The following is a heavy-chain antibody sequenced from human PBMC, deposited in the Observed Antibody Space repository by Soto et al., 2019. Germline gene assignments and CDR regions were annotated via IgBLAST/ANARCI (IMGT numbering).Heavy chain of an antibody. Sequence: ASVKVSCKASGYTFTSYYMHWVRQAPGQGLEWMGIINPSGGSTSYAQKFQGRVTMTRDTSTSTVYMELSSLRSEDTAVYYCARDANYYDSSGYDFDYWGQGTLVTVSS. J-gene: IGHJ4*02. CDR2: INPSGGST. V-gene: IGHV1-46*01. CDR3: ARDANYYDSSGYDFDY. D-gene: IGHD3-22*01. CDR1: GYTFTSYY.